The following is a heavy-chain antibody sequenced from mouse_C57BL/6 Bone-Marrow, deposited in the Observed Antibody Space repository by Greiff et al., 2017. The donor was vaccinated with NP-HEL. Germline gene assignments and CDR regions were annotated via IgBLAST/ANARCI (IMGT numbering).Heavy chain of an antibody. V-gene: IGHV2-2*01. J-gene: IGHJ3*01. Sequence: VQRVESGPGLVQPSPSLSITCTVSGFSFTSYGVHWVRQSPGKGLEWLGEIWRGGGTDSNAAFIYSLSISKDNAKSQVFFKMNSLQADDTAIYYCARDDGYHAWFAYGGQGTVVTVSA. CDR3: ARDDGYHAWFAY. CDR1: GFSFTSYG. D-gene: IGHD2-3*01. CDR2: IWRGGGT.